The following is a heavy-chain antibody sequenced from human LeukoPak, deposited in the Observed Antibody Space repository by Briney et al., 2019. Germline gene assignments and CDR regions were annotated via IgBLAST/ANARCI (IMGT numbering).Heavy chain of an antibody. Sequence: ASVKVSCKASGGTFSSYAISWVRQAPGQGLEWMGGIIPIFGTANYAQKFQGRVTITADESTSTAYMELSSLRSEDTAVYYCAREGIAVAGQIDYWGQGTLVTVPS. V-gene: IGHV1-69*13. J-gene: IGHJ4*02. CDR3: AREGIAVAGQIDY. CDR2: IIPIFGTA. CDR1: GGTFSSYA. D-gene: IGHD6-19*01.